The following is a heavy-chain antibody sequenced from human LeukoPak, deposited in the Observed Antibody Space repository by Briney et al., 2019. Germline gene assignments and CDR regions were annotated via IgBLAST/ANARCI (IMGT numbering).Heavy chain of an antibody. CDR3: ARDVTVTTLLDAFDI. CDR2: ISYDGSNK. V-gene: IGHV3-30*03. CDR1: GFTFSSYG. J-gene: IGHJ3*02. Sequence: SGGSLRLSCAASGFTFSSYGMHWVRQAPGKGLEWVAVISYDGSNKYYADSVKGRFTISRDNSKNTLYLQMNSLRAEDTAVYYCARDVTVTTLLDAFDIWGQGTMVTVSS. D-gene: IGHD4-17*01.